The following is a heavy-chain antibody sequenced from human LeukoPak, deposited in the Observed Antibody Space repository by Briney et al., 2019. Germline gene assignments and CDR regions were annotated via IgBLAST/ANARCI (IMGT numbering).Heavy chain of an antibody. D-gene: IGHD1-1*01. J-gene: IGHJ5*02. Sequence: ASVTVSFTASGYTFTTFAIHWVRQVPGQSLEWMGWINAGNGNTKYSQNFQGRVTITRDTSASTAYMELSSLTSEDTAVYYCARDSRTISNWFDTWGQGTPVTVSS. CDR2: INAGNGNT. CDR3: ARDSRTISNWFDT. CDR1: GYTFTTFA. V-gene: IGHV1-3*01.